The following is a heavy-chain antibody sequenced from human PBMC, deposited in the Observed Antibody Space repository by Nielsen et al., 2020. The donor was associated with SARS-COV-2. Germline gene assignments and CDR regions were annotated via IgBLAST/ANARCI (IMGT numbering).Heavy chain of an antibody. V-gene: IGHV4-4*02. J-gene: IGHJ5*02. Sequence: SETLSLTCAVSGDSISSSNWWSWVRQPPGKGLEWIGEIYHSGNTNYNPSLKSRVTISVDKSKNQFSLRLISVTAADMAVYYCARLLTNTGNYFRFDPWGQGTLVTVSS. CDR1: GDSISSSNW. CDR3: ARLLTNTGNYFRFDP. D-gene: IGHD1-26*01. CDR2: IYHSGNT.